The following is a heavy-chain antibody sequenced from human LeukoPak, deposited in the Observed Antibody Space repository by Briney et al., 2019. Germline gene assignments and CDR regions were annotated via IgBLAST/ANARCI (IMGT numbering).Heavy chain of an antibody. J-gene: IGHJ6*02. CDR3: PRDNIVVVPAAMVYYYYYGMDV. CDR1: GGSISSGDYY. CDR2: IYYSGST. V-gene: IGHV4-30-4*01. Sequence: SETLSLTYTVSGGSISSGDYYWSWIRQPPGKGLEWIGYIYYSGSTYYNPSLKSRVTISVDTSKNQFSLKLSSVTAADTAVYYCPRDNIVVVPAAMVYYYYYGMDVWGQGTTVTVSS. D-gene: IGHD2-2*01.